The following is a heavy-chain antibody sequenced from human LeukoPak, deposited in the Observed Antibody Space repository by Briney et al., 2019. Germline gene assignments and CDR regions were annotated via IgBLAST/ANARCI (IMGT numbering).Heavy chain of an antibody. CDR3: AKERYSGSPCDY. J-gene: IGHJ4*02. Sequence: GGSLRLSCGVYGFIFSGYGMHWVRQAPGKGLEWVAGISFDGSNKYYAGSVKGRFTISRDNSKNTLYLQMNGLRGEDTAVFYCAKERYSGSPCDYWGQGTLVIVSS. D-gene: IGHD1-26*01. CDR2: ISFDGSNK. CDR1: GFIFSGYG. V-gene: IGHV3-30*18.